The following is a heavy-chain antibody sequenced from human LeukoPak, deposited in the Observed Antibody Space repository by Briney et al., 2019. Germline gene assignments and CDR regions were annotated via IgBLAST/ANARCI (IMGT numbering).Heavy chain of an antibody. V-gene: IGHV4-4*07. CDR2: IYTSGST. J-gene: IGHJ6*02. CDR3: ARDFNYYYGMDV. CDR1: GGSISSYY. Sequence: SETLSLTCTVSGGSISSYYWSLIRQPAGKGLEWIARIYTSGSTNYNPSLKSRVTMSVDTSKNQFSLKLSSVTAADTAVYYCARDFNYYYGMDVWGQGTTVTVSS.